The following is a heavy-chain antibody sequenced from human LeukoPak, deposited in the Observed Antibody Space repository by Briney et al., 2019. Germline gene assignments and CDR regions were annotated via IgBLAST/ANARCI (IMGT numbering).Heavy chain of an antibody. V-gene: IGHV4-61*08. CDR2: IYYSGST. D-gene: IGHD1-26*01. Sequence: PSETLSLTCTVSGGSVSSGDYYWSWIRHHPGKGLEWIGYIYYSGSTNYNPSLKSRVTISVDTSKNQFSLKLSSVTAADTAVYYCARNSGSYVPLRAGIDYWGQGTLVTVSS. CDR3: ARNSGSYVPLRAGIDY. CDR1: GGSVSSGDYY. J-gene: IGHJ4*02.